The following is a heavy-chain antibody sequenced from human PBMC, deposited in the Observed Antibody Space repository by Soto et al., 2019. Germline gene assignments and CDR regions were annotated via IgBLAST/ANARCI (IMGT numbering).Heavy chain of an antibody. CDR1: GFTFSSYS. J-gene: IGHJ4*02. CDR3: AIVTLGYCISTNCLFDY. V-gene: IGHV3-21*01. Sequence: GGSLRLSCAASGFTFSSYSMNWVRQAPGKGLEWVSSISSSSSYIYYADSVKGRFTISRDNAKNSLYLQMNSLRAEDTAVYYCAIVTLGYCISTNCLFDYWGQGTLVTVSS. CDR2: ISSSSSYI. D-gene: IGHD2-2*01.